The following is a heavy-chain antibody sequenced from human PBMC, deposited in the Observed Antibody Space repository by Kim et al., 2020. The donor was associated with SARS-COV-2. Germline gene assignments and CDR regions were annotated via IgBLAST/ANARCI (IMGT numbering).Heavy chain of an antibody. D-gene: IGHD5-12*01. CDR2: ISSSSRNI. V-gene: IGHV3-21*05. CDR1: GFTFSIYS. J-gene: IGHJ4*02. Sequence: GGSLRLSCAASGFTFSIYSIDWVRRAPGKGLEWILYISSSSRNIYYADSVKGRFTVSRDNAENSVYLQMDSLTGEDTAIYYCAGVGLSGYTVDYWGQGTPVTVSS. CDR3: AGVGLSGYTVDY.